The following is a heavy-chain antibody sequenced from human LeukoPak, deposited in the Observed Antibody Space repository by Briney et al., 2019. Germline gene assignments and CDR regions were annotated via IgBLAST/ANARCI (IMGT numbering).Heavy chain of an antibody. J-gene: IGHJ5*02. CDR1: GFTFSSYS. CDR2: ISSSSLI. V-gene: IGHV3-21*05. D-gene: IGHD4-23*01. CDR3: ARGGSGNSNLFDP. Sequence: GGSLRLSCAASGFTFSSYSMNWVRQAPGRGLEWVSYISSSSLIHYADSVKGRFTISRDNAKNSLDLQMNSLRVEDTALYYCARGGSGNSNLFDPWGQGTLVTVSS.